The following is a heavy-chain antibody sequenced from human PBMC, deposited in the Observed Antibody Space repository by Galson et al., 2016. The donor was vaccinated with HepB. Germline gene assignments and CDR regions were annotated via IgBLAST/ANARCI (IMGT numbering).Heavy chain of an antibody. J-gene: IGHJ6*02. CDR2: ISHDGRKK. V-gene: IGHV3-30*04. D-gene: IGHD2-15*01. CDR1: GFTFSSYA. Sequence: SLRLSCAASGFTFSSYAVHWVRQAPGQGLEWVTWISHDGRKKYYAESVKGRFILSRDNSQNTMYLEVSNLRADDTAVYYCVRGEWVVAAVSFAPYYGMGAWGQGTTVIVSS. CDR3: VRGEWVVAAVSFAPYYGMGA.